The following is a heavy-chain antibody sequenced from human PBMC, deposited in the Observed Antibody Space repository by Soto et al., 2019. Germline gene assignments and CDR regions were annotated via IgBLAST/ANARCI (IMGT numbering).Heavy chain of an antibody. Sequence: GGSLRLSCAASGFTVSSNYMSWVRQAPGKGLEWVSVIYSGGSTYYADSVKGRFTISRDNSKNTLYLQMNSLRAEDTAVYYCARGIDSSGWYIVAYWGQGTLVTVSS. D-gene: IGHD6-19*01. CDR3: ARGIDSSGWYIVAY. V-gene: IGHV3-66*01. CDR2: IYSGGST. CDR1: GFTVSSNY. J-gene: IGHJ4*02.